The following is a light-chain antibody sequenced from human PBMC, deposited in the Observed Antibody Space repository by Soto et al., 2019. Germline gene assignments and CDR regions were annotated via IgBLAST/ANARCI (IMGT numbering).Light chain of an antibody. J-gene: IGKJ5*01. CDR1: QDINIY. CDR2: DAS. CDR3: QQYDILPIT. Sequence: DIQMIQSPSTLSASVGDRVTITCQATQDINIYLNWYQQKPGKAPNLLIYDASNLEIGVPSRFSGSGSGTHFTFTISSLQTEDIGTYYCQQYDILPITFGRGTRLEIK. V-gene: IGKV1-33*01.